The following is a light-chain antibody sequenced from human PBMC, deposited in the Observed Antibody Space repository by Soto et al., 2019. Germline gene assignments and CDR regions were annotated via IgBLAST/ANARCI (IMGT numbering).Light chain of an antibody. Sequence: EIVLTHSQGTLSLSPCERATLSSSASQSVSSSYLAWYQQKPGQAPRLLIYGASSRATGIPDRFSGSGSGTDFALTIRRLEPEDFAVYYCQQYGRSPPITFGQGTRLEI. CDR2: GAS. CDR1: QSVSSSY. V-gene: IGKV3-20*01. CDR3: QQYGRSPPIT. J-gene: IGKJ5*01.